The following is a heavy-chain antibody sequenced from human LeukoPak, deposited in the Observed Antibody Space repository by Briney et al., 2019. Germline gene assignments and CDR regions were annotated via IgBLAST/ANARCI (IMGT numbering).Heavy chain of an antibody. CDR3: AIRIAARPFDY. CDR2: INHIPSP. Sequence: SETLSLTCAVYGGSFSGYYWSWIRQPPGKGRDSIRQINHIPSPNYTPSLKIRFTISVDTSKNQFSLKLSSVTAADTAVYYCAIRIAARPFDYWGQGTLVTVSS. J-gene: IGHJ4*02. D-gene: IGHD6-6*01. CDR1: GGSFSGYY. V-gene: IGHV4-34*01.